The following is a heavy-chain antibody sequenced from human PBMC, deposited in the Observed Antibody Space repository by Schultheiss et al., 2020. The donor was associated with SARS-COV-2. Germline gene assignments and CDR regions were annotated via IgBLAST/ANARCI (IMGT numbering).Heavy chain of an antibody. CDR2: INHSGST. CDR3: ARCRPPYGDYVWGSYRFYHYYYGMDV. CDR1: GGSINSGSYY. D-gene: IGHD3-16*02. J-gene: IGHJ6*02. Sequence: SETLSLTCTVSGGSINSGSYYWSWIRQPPGKGLEWIGEINHSGSTNYNPSLKSRVTISVDTSKNQFSLKLSSVTAADTAVYYCARCRPPYGDYVWGSYRFYHYYYGMDVWGQGTTVTVSS. V-gene: IGHV4-39*07.